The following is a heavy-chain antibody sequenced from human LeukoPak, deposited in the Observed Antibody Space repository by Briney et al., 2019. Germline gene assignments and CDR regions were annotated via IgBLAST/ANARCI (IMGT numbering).Heavy chain of an antibody. CDR1: GYTLISHY. V-gene: IGHV1-46*01. Sequence: ASVKVSCKASGYTLISHYMHWVRQAPGQGLEWMGMINPRGGATTYAQEFQGRVTMTRDTSTSTVYMELSSLRSEDTAEYYCGRGRIIAVPGTDWFDPWGQGTLVSVSS. J-gene: IGHJ5*02. CDR2: INPRGGAT. D-gene: IGHD6-19*01. CDR3: GRGRIIAVPGTDWFDP.